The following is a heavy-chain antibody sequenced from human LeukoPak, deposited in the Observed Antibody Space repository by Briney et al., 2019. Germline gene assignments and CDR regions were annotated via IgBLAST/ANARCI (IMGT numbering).Heavy chain of an antibody. V-gene: IGHV3-21*04. J-gene: IGHJ5*02. CDR2: ISSSSSYI. CDR1: GFTFSSCA. Sequence: GGSLRLSCAASGFTFSSCAMHWVRQAPGKGLEWVSSISSSSSYIYYADSVKGRFTISRDNSKNTLYLQMNSLRGDDTAVYYCARGDRDYDILTGYSKSWFDPWGQGTQVTVSS. CDR3: ARGDRDYDILTGYSKSWFDP. D-gene: IGHD3-9*01.